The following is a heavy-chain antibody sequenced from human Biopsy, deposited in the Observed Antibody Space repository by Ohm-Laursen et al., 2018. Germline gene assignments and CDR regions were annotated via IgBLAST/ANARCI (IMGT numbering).Heavy chain of an antibody. V-gene: IGHV1-2*02. D-gene: IGHD3-22*01. CDR2: INAKTGDT. J-gene: IGHJ5*02. CDR1: GYMFTSYH. Sequence: GASVKVSCKASGYMFTSYHVHWVRQAPGQGLEWMGLINAKTGDTNYAQKFQGRVTMTRDTSISTTYVDLSSLRSDDTAVYYCTRGGYYYDSLAYYYWFDPWGQGTLVTVSS. CDR3: TRGGYYYDSLAYYYWFDP.